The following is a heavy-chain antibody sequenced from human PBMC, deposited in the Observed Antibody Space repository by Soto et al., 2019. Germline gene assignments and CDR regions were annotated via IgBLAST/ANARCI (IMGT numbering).Heavy chain of an antibody. J-gene: IGHJ6*02. V-gene: IGHV3-33*01. CDR1: GFTFSSYG. CDR3: ARVSGYYYGMDV. Sequence: QVQLVESGGGVVQPGRSLRLSCAASGFTFSSYGMHWVRQAPGEGLEWVAVIWYDGSNKYYADSVKGRFTISRDNSKNTLYLQMNSLRAEDTAVYYCARVSGYYYGMDVWGQGTTVTVSS. CDR2: IWYDGSNK.